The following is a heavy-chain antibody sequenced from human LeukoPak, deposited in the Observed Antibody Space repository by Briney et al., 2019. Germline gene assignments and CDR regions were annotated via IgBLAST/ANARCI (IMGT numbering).Heavy chain of an antibody. J-gene: IGHJ4*02. Sequence: GESLKISCKGSGYSFTSYWIGWVRQMPGKGLGWMGIIYPGDSTTRYSPSFQGQATISADKSISTAYLQWSSLKASDTAMYYCARHHRGPVAGFDYWGQGTLVTVSS. CDR2: IYPGDSTT. V-gene: IGHV5-51*01. CDR3: ARHHRGPVAGFDY. D-gene: IGHD3-10*01. CDR1: GYSFTSYW.